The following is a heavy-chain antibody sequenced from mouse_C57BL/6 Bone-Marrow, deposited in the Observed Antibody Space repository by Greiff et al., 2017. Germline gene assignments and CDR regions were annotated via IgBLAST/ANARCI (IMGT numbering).Heavy chain of an antibody. Sequence: VQLQQSGPELVKPGASVKISCKASGYTFTDYYMNWVKQSHGKSLEWIGDINPNNGGTSYNQKFKGKATLTVDKSSSTAYMELRSLTSEDSAVYYCARWDYGSSLDYWGQGTTLTVSS. V-gene: IGHV1-26*01. D-gene: IGHD1-1*01. CDR3: ARWDYGSSLDY. J-gene: IGHJ2*01. CDR2: INPNNGGT. CDR1: GYTFTDYY.